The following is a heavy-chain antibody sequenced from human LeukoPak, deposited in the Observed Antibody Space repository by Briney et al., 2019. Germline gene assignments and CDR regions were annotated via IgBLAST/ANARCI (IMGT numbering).Heavy chain of an antibody. D-gene: IGHD3-10*01. CDR3: ARYGSGSYSTFDY. CDR2: IYHSGST. CDR1: GYSISSGYY. Sequence: SETLSLTCAVSGYSISSGYYWGWIRQPPGKGLEWIGSIYHSGSTYYNPSLKSRVTISVDTSKNQFSLELSSVAAADTAVYYCARYGSGSYSTFDYWGQGTLVTVSS. V-gene: IGHV4-38-2*01. J-gene: IGHJ4*02.